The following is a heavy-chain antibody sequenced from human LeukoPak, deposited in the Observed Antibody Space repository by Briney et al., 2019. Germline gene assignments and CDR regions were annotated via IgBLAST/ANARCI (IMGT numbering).Heavy chain of an antibody. CDR3: ARSLPAAEDY. CDR1: GGSISSSSYY. CDR2: IYYSGST. Sequence: SETLSLTCAVSGGSISSSSYYWGWIRQPPGKGLEWIGSIYYSGSTYYNPSLKSRVTISVDTSKNQFSLKLSSVTAADTAVYYCARSLPAAEDYWGQGTLVTVSS. V-gene: IGHV4-39*01. D-gene: IGHD6-13*01. J-gene: IGHJ4*02.